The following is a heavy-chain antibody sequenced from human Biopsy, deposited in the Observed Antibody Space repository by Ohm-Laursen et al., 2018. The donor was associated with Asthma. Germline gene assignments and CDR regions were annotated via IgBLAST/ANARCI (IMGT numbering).Heavy chain of an antibody. CDR2: INSVFGTT. CDR3: ARKAGSCISRTCYSLDF. V-gene: IGHV1-69*01. J-gene: IGHJ4*02. Sequence: SSVMVSCKPLGGTFNTYVIGWVRQAPGQGLEWMGGINSVFGTTTYPQKFQDRVTITADDSTSTAYMELSSLRSEDTAVYYCARKAGSCISRTCYSLDFWGQGTLVTVSS. CDR1: GGTFNTYV. D-gene: IGHD2-2*01.